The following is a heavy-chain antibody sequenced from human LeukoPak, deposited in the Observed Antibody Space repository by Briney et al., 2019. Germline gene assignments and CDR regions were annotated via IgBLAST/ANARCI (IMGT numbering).Heavy chain of an antibody. CDR2: IKQDGSET. CDR3: ARWGYTNGWYYFEN. Sequence: RGSLRLSCAASGFTFINYWMGWVRQAPGKGLEWVANIKQDGSETYYVDSVKGRFTISRDNAKSSLFLHMNSLRAEDTAVYYCARWGYTNGWYYFENWGQGTLVAVSS. J-gene: IGHJ4*02. D-gene: IGHD6-19*01. V-gene: IGHV3-7*01. CDR1: GFTFINYW.